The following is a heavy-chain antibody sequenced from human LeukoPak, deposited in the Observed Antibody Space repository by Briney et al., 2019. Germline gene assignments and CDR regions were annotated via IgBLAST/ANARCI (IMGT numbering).Heavy chain of an antibody. V-gene: IGHV1-3*01. Sequence: KFQGRVTITRDTSASTAYMELSSLSSEDTAVYYCAREKYSSGWYKGGEFDYWGQGTLVTVSS. D-gene: IGHD6-19*01. J-gene: IGHJ4*02. CDR3: AREKYSSGWYKGGEFDY.